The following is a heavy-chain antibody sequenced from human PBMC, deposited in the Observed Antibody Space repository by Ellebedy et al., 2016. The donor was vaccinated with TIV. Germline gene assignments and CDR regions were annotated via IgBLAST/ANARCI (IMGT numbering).Heavy chain of an antibody. CDR2: IFPDDSDT. D-gene: IGHD2-2*01. CDR1: GYSFTSYW. Sequence: GESLKISCQGSGYSFTSYWIDWVRQMPGKGLEWMGFIFPDDSDTIYSPSFQGQVTISADKSISTAYLQWSSLKASDTAMYYCARHSSSGMDVWGQGTTVIVSS. J-gene: IGHJ6*02. CDR3: ARHSSSGMDV. V-gene: IGHV5-51*01.